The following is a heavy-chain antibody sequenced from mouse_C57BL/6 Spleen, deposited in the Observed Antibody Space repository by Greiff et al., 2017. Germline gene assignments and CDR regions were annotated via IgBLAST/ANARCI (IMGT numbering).Heavy chain of an antibody. V-gene: IGHV1-76*01. J-gene: IGHJ1*03. CDR2: IYPGSGNT. CDR3: AREGYYGSSPYWYFDV. D-gene: IGHD1-1*01. CDR1: GYTFTDYY. Sequence: VQLQQSGAELVRPGASVKLSCKASGYTFTDYYINWVKQRPGQGLEWIARIYPGSGNTYYNEKFKGKATLTAEKSSSTAYMQLSSLTSEDSAVYFCAREGYYGSSPYWYFDVWGTGTTVTVAP.